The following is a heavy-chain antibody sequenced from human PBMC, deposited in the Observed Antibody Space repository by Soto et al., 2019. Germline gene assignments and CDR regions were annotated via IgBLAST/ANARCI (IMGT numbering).Heavy chain of an antibody. V-gene: IGHV1-18*04. CDR2: VSGSNGNT. J-gene: IGHJ4*02. CDR3: ARDFYPLAYYFDP. Sequence: QVQLVQSEAAVKKPGASVKVSCEASGYTCINPGLSWVRQAPGQGLEWMGWVSGSNGNTKYAQKFQGRVTMTTETSTSTAHMELRNLRSDDTAVYFCARDFYPLAYYFDPWGQGTLVTVSS. CDR1: GYTCINPG.